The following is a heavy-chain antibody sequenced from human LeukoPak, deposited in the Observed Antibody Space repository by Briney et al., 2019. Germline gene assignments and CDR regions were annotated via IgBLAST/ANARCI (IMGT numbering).Heavy chain of an antibody. D-gene: IGHD3-3*01. CDR3: ARVNGLRFLEWLFNWFDP. CDR1: GFTFSSYW. V-gene: IGHV3-7*01. CDR2: IKQDGSEK. Sequence: PGGSLRLSCAASGFTFSSYWMSWVRQAPGKGLEWVANIKQDGSEKYYVDSVKGRFTISRDNAKNSLYLQMNSLRAEDTAVYYCARVNGLRFLEWLFNWFDPWGQGTLVTVSS. J-gene: IGHJ5*02.